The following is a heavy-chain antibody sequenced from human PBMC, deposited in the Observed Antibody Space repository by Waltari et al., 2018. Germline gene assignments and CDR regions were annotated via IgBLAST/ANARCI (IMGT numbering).Heavy chain of an antibody. J-gene: IGHJ3*02. Sequence: LQLQESGPGLVKPSETLSLTCTVTGGSISSSSYYWGWIRQPPGKGLEWIGSIFYSGSTYYNPSLKGRVTISVDTSKNQFSLKLSSVTAADTAVYYCARQRFTMIVVDAFDIWGQGTMVTVSS. D-gene: IGHD3-22*01. CDR2: IFYSGST. CDR1: GGSISSSSYY. CDR3: ARQRFTMIVVDAFDI. V-gene: IGHV4-39*01.